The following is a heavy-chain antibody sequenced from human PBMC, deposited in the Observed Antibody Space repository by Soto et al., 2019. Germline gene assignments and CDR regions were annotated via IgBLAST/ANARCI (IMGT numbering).Heavy chain of an antibody. D-gene: IGHD3-9*01. J-gene: IGHJ4*02. CDR1: GYTFTTSY. CDR2: INPSGGST. Sequence: QVQLVQSGAEVKKPGASVKVSCKASGYTFTTSYIYWVRQAPGQGLEWLGMINPSGGSTDYAQKGQGTVTMTRDTSTSTVYMELGCLRCEDTAVYYCGGGRDYDILTGYYIDYWGQGTLVTVSS. V-gene: IGHV1-46*01. CDR3: GGGRDYDILTGYYIDY.